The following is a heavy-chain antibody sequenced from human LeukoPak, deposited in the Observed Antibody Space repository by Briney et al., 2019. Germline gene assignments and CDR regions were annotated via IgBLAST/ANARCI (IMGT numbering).Heavy chain of an antibody. CDR1: GGSVSNGNYY. CDR2: IYYSGST. D-gene: IGHD3-10*01. V-gene: IGHV4-61*01. CDR3: ARSQNYYGSGDY. Sequence: SETLSLTCTVSGGSVSNGNYYWSWLRQPPGKALEWIGYIYYSGSTNYNPSLEGRVTISVDTSKNQFSVKLSSVTAADTAVYYCARSQNYYGSGDYWSQGTLVTVSS. J-gene: IGHJ4*02.